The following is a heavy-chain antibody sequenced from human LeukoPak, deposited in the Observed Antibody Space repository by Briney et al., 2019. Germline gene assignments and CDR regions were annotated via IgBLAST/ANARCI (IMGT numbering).Heavy chain of an antibody. D-gene: IGHD3-22*01. CDR3: AKSRGSGAYYNFDY. J-gene: IGHJ4*02. Sequence: PGGSLRLSCAASGFTFSSYAINWVRQAPGKGLEWVSTISGSGGSTYYADSVKGRFTSSRDNSKNTLYLQMNSLRAEDTAVYYCAKSRGSGAYYNFDYWGQGALVTVSA. CDR2: ISGSGGST. CDR1: GFTFSSYA. V-gene: IGHV3-23*01.